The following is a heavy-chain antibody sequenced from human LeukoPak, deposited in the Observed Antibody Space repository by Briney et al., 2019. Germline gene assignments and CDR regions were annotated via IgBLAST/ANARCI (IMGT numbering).Heavy chain of an antibody. D-gene: IGHD4-17*01. J-gene: IGHJ3*02. V-gene: IGHV1-69*01. CDR1: GGTLSSYA. CDR2: IIPIFGTA. Sequence: SVKVSCKASGGTLSSYAISWVRQAPGQGLEWMGGIIPIFGTANYAQKFQGRVTITADESTSTAYMELSSLRSEDTAVYYCARPPDYGDGTNDAFDIWGQGTMVTVSS. CDR3: ARPPDYGDGTNDAFDI.